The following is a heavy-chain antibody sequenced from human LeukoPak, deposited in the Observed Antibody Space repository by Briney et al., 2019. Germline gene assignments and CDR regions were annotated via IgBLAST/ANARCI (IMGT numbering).Heavy chain of an antibody. CDR3: ARDVVRLSYCYYMDV. CDR2: ISSSGSTI. J-gene: IGHJ6*03. V-gene: IGHV3-11*04. D-gene: IGHD3-16*02. CDR1: GFTFSDYY. Sequence: GGSLRLSCAASGFTFSDYYMSWIRQAPGKGLEWVSYISSSGSTIYYADSVKGRFTISRDNAKNSLYLQMNSLRAEDTAVYYCARDVVRLSYCYYMDVWGKGTTVTVSS.